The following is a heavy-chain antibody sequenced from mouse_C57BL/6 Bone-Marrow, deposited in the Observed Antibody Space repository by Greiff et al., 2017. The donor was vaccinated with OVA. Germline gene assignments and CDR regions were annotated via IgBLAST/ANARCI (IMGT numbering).Heavy chain of an antibody. Sequence: EVQLVESGEGLVKPGGSLKLSCAASGFTFSSYAMSWVRQTPEKRLEWVAYISSGGDYIYYADTVKGRFTISRDNARNTLYLQMSSLKSEDTAMYYCTRDPYYGNYGEYYFDYWGQGTTLTVSS. J-gene: IGHJ2*01. D-gene: IGHD2-10*01. V-gene: IGHV5-9-1*02. CDR2: ISSGGDYI. CDR1: GFTFSSYA. CDR3: TRDPYYGNYGEYYFDY.